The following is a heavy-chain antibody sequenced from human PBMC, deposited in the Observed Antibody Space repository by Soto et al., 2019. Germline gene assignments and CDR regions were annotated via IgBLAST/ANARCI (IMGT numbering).Heavy chain of an antibody. D-gene: IGHD2-15*01. CDR3: ARTHHGYCSGGSCYSGVFAFDI. CDR1: GYTFTSYD. V-gene: IGHV1-8*01. CDR2: MNPNSGNT. Sequence: ASVKVSCKPSGYTFTSYDIDWVRQATGQGLEWMGWMNPNSGNTGYAQKFQGRVTMTRNTSISTAYMELSSLRSEDTAVYYCARTHHGYCSGGSCYSGVFAFDIWGQGTMVTVSS. J-gene: IGHJ3*02.